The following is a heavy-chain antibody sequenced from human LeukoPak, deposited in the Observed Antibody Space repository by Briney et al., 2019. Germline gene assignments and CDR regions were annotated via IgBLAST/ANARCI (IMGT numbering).Heavy chain of an antibody. CDR1: GFTFSSYW. CDR3: ARLGSQGGVAALDY. D-gene: IGHD6-25*01. Sequence: PGGSLRLSCAASGFTFSSYWMHWVRQALGKGLVWVSRINSDGSSTSYADSVEGRFTISRDNAKNTLYLQMNSLRAEDTAVYYCARLGSQGGVAALDYWGQGTLVTVSS. J-gene: IGHJ4*02. V-gene: IGHV3-74*01. CDR2: INSDGSST.